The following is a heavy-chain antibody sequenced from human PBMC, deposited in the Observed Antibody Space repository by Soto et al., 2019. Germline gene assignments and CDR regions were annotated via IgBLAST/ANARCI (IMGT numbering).Heavy chain of an antibody. CDR1: GGSISSYY. Sequence: SETLSLTCTVSGGSISSYYWSWIRQPAGKGLEWIGRIYTSGSTNYNPSLKSRVTVSVDTSKNQFSLKLSSVTAADTAVYYCASQDLSSSWYNYFDYWGQGTLVTVSS. CDR2: IYTSGST. J-gene: IGHJ4*02. CDR3: ASQDLSSSWYNYFDY. V-gene: IGHV4-4*07. D-gene: IGHD6-13*01.